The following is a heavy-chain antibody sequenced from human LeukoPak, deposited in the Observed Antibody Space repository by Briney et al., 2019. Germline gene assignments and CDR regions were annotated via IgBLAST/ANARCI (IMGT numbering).Heavy chain of an antibody. CDR3: ARDREGSTGTTES. V-gene: IGHV1-2*02. D-gene: IGHD1-7*01. Sequence: GASVKVSCKASGYTFTGYYMHWVRQAPGQGLEWMGWINPNSGGTNYAQKFQGRVTMTRDTSISTAYMELSRLRSDDTAVYYCARDREGSTGTTESWGQGTLITVSS. CDR2: INPNSGGT. CDR1: GYTFTGYY. J-gene: IGHJ4*02.